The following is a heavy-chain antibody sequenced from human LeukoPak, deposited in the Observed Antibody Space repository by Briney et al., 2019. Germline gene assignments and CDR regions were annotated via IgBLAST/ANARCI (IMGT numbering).Heavy chain of an antibody. Sequence: GGSLRLSCAASGFTVSSNYMSWVRQAPGKGLEWVSVIYSGGSTYYADSVKGRFTISRDNSKNTLYLQMNSLRAEDTAVYYCVREASSSGDLDYWGQGTLVTVSS. D-gene: IGHD6-13*01. J-gene: IGHJ4*02. CDR2: IYSGGST. V-gene: IGHV3-53*01. CDR1: GFTVSSNY. CDR3: VREASSSGDLDY.